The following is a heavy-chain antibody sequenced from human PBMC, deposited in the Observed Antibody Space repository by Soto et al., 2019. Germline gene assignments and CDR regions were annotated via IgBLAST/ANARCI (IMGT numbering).Heavy chain of an antibody. Sequence: GGSLRLSCAASGFTFSKTWMNWVRQAPGKGPEWVGRIKSIPDGGTADYAAPLKGRFTISRDDSRDTLLLQMNSLKTEDTAVYYCTTDTVCDYWGQGALVTVSS. J-gene: IGHJ4*02. CDR1: GFTFSKTW. V-gene: IGHV3-15*07. D-gene: IGHD3-16*01. CDR3: TTDTVCDY. CDR2: IKSIPDGGTA.